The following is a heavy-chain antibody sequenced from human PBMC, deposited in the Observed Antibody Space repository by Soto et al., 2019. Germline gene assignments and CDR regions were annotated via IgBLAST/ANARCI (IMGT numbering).Heavy chain of an antibody. J-gene: IGHJ6*02. CDR1: GFTFRSYA. CDR2: ISGSGGST. CDR3: AKGNCSSTSCYYYYYYGMDV. Sequence: PGGSLRLSCAASGFTFRSYAMSWVRQAPGKGLEWVSAISGSGGSTYYADSVKGRFTISRDNSKNTLYLQMNSLRAEDTAVYYCAKGNCSSTSCYYYYYYGMDVWGQGTTVTVSS. V-gene: IGHV3-23*01. D-gene: IGHD2-2*01.